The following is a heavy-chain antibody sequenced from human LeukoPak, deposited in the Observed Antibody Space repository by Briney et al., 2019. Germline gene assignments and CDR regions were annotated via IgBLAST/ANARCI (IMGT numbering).Heavy chain of an antibody. CDR1: GFTFTSSA. V-gene: IGHV1-58*01. D-gene: IGHD5-18*01. CDR2: IVVGSGNT. CDR3: AGGYSYGLYGMDV. J-gene: IGHJ6*04. Sequence: GASVKVSCKASGFTFTSSAVQWVRQARGQRLEWIGWIVVGSGNTNYAQKFQERVTNTRDMSTSTAYMELSSLRSEDTAVYYCAGGYSYGLYGMDVWGKGTTVTVSS.